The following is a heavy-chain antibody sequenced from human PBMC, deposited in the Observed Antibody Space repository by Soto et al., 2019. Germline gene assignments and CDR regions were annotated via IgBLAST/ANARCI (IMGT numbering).Heavy chain of an antibody. V-gene: IGHV5-51*01. D-gene: IGHD6-13*01. J-gene: IGHJ6*02. CDR3: ARPGSSSWLSMDV. Sequence: PGESMKISCKGSGYSFTSYWIGWVRQLPGKGLEWMGIIYPGDSDTRYSPSFQGQVTISADKSISTAYLQWSSLKASDTAMHYCARPGSSSWLSMDVWGQGTTVTVSS. CDR1: GYSFTSYW. CDR2: IYPGDSDT.